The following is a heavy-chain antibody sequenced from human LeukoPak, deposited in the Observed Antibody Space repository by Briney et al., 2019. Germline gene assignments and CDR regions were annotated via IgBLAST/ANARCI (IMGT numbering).Heavy chain of an antibody. CDR2: IYTSGST. Sequence: SETLSLTCTVSGGSFSSGLYYWTWIRQPAGKGLEWIGRIYTSGSTNYNPSLKSRVTMSVDTSKNQFSLKLSSVTAADTAVYYCARDFEYSSVQSYYYYYYMDVWGKGTTVTISS. CDR3: ARDFEYSSVQSYYYYYYMDV. J-gene: IGHJ6*03. V-gene: IGHV4-61*02. CDR1: GGSFSSGLYY. D-gene: IGHD5-18*01.